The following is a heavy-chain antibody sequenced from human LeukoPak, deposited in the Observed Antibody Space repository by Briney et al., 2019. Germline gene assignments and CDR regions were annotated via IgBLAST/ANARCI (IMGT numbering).Heavy chain of an antibody. D-gene: IGHD3-9*01. V-gene: IGHV4-34*01. J-gene: IGHJ3*02. Sequence: SETLSLTCSVYSGSFSGYYWSWIRQPPGKGLEGSGQINHSGSTNYNPSLKSRVTISVDTSKNQFSLKLSSVTAACTAVYYWARVSYYDILTGHLKAFDIWGQGAMVTVSS. CDR2: INHSGST. CDR3: ARVSYYDILTGHLKAFDI. CDR1: SGSFSGYY.